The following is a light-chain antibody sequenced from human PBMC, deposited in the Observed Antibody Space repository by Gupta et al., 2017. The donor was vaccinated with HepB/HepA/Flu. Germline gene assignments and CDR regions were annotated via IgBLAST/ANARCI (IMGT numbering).Light chain of an antibody. CDR1: QSVSSN. CDR3: QQYNIWPRT. V-gene: IGKV3-15*01. Sequence: HSTGTLSVSPGERVTLACRASQSVSSNLAWYQQKPGQAPRLLMYGASTRATGIPARFSGSGSGTEFTLTISSLQSEDFAVYYCQQYNIWPRTFGGGTKVEIK. CDR2: GAS. J-gene: IGKJ4*01.